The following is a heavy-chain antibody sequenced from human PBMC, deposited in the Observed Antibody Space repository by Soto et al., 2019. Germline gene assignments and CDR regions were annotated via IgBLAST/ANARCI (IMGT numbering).Heavy chain of an antibody. V-gene: IGHV3-30-3*01. D-gene: IGHD2-21*01. J-gene: IGHJ6*02. CDR2: ISYDGSNK. CDR3: AREMWYYYGMDV. CDR1: GFTFSSYA. Sequence: GGSLRLSCAASGFTFSSYAMHWVRQAPGKGLEWVAVISYDGSNKYYADSVKGRFTISRDNSKNTLYLQMNSLRAEDTAVYYCAREMWYYYGMDVWGQGTTVTVSS.